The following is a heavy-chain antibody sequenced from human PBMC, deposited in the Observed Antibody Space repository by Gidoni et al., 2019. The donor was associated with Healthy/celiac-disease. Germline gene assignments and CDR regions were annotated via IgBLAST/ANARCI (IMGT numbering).Heavy chain of an antibody. J-gene: IGHJ6*02. D-gene: IGHD2-15*01. Sequence: EVQLVESGGGLVQPGRSLRLSCAASGFTFDDYALHWVRQAPGKGLEWVSGISWNSGSIGYADSVKGRFTISRDNAKNSLYLQMNSLRAEDTALYYCAKALSWIVVVVAATLWGRTYYYGMDVWGQGTTVTVSS. CDR2: ISWNSGSI. CDR3: AKALSWIVVVVAATLWGRTYYYGMDV. CDR1: GFTFDDYA. V-gene: IGHV3-9*01.